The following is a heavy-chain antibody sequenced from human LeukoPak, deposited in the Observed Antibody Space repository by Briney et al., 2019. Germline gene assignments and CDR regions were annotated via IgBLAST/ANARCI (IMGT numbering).Heavy chain of an antibody. V-gene: IGHV4-4*07. Sequence: PSETLSLTCTVSGGSINHYHWSWIRQPAGKGLEWIGRIHTSGSTKYNPSLKSRVTMSLDTSKNQLSLKLSSVTAADTAVYYCARLADPWGQGTLVTVSS. CDR2: IHTSGST. J-gene: IGHJ5*02. CDR3: ARLADP. CDR1: GGSINHYH.